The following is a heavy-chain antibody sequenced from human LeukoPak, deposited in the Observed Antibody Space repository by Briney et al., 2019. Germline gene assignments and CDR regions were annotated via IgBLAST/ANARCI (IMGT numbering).Heavy chain of an antibody. V-gene: IGHV4-4*02. Sequence: PSETLSLTCAVSGGSISSTHWWNWVRQTPGKGLEWIGEIFHSGTTNYNPSLKSRVTISIDKSKNQFSLKLRSVTAADTAVYYCARDQWLLRGGDHDAFDIWGQGTMVTVSS. CDR3: ARDQWLLRGGDHDAFDI. CDR2: IFHSGTT. D-gene: IGHD6-19*01. J-gene: IGHJ3*02. CDR1: GGSISSTHW.